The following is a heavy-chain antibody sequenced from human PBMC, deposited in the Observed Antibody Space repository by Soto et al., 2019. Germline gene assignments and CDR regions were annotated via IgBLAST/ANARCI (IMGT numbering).Heavy chain of an antibody. D-gene: IGHD6-19*01. CDR2: INHSGST. CDR3: ARGLAVLH. Sequence: QVQLQQWGAGLLKPSETLSLTCAVYGGSFSGYYWSWIRQPPGKGLVWIGEINHSGSTNYNPSLKSRVTISVDTSKNQFSLKLSSVTAADTAVYYCARGLAVLHWGQGTLVTVSS. J-gene: IGHJ4*02. CDR1: GGSFSGYY. V-gene: IGHV4-34*01.